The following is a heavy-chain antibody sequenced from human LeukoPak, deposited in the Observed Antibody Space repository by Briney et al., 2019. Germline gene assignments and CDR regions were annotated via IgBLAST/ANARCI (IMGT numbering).Heavy chain of an antibody. CDR2: IYYSGST. J-gene: IGHJ4*02. D-gene: IGHD3-22*01. V-gene: IGHV4-31*03. Sequence: SETLSLTCTVSGGSISSGGYYWSWIRQHPGKGLEWIGYIYYSGSTYYNPSLKSRVTISVDTSKNQFSLKLSSVTAADTAVYYCARGSRKMNYYDSSGYIDYWGQGTLVTVSS. CDR1: GGSISSGGYY. CDR3: ARGSRKMNYYDSSGYIDY.